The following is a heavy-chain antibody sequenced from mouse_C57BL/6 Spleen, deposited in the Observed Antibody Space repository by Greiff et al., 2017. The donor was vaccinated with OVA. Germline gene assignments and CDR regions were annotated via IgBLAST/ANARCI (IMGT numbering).Heavy chain of an antibody. J-gene: IGHJ4*01. CDR3: ARDGRRAYYYAMDY. CDR2: IYPGSGTT. V-gene: IGHV1-76*01. CDR1: GYTFTSYW. D-gene: IGHD1-1*01. Sequence: QVQLQQPGTELVKPGASVKLSCKASGYTFTSYWMHWVKQRPGQGLEWIARIYPGSGTTYYNEKFKGKATLTVETSSSTAYMQLSSLTSEDSAVYFCARDGRRAYYYAMDYWGQGTSVTVSS.